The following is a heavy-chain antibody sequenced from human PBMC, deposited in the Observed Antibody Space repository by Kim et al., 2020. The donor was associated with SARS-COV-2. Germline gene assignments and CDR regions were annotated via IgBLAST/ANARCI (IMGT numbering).Heavy chain of an antibody. J-gene: IGHJ4*02. CDR1: GFTFSSYG. D-gene: IGHD5-18*01. Sequence: GGSLRLSCAASGFTFSSYGMHWVRQAPGKGLEWVAVIWYDGSNKYYADSVKGRSTISRDNSKNTLYLQMNSLRAEDTAVYYCARDFSGYSYGYGFDYWGQGTLVTVSS. CDR2: IWYDGSNK. CDR3: ARDFSGYSYGYGFDY. V-gene: IGHV3-33*01.